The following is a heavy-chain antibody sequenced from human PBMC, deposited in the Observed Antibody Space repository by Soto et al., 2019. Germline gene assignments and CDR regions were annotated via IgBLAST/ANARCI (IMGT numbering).Heavy chain of an antibody. V-gene: IGHV3-48*03. CDR1: GFTFSSYE. CDR2: ITSSGNTI. CDR3: ARFAPYCSSWNDAFDI. D-gene: IGHD6-13*01. J-gene: IGHJ3*02. Sequence: EVQLVESGGGLVQPGGSLRLSCAASGFTFSSYEMHWVRQASGKGLEWVSYITSSGNTIYYADSVKGRFTISRDNAKNSLYLQMNSLRAEDTAVYYCARFAPYCSSWNDAFDIWGQGTIVTVSS.